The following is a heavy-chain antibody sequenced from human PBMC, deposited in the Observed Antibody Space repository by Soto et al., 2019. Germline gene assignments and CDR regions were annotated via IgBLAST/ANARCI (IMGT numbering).Heavy chain of an antibody. V-gene: IGHV4-4*02. J-gene: IGHJ5*02. Sequence: SETLSLTCAVSGGSISSSNWWSWVRQPPGKGLEWIGEIYHSGSTNYNPSLKSRVTVSVDKSKNQFSLKLSSVTAADTAVYYCARAFGVVIISRWFDPWGQGTLVTVSS. D-gene: IGHD3-3*01. CDR2: IYHSGST. CDR1: GGSISSSNW. CDR3: ARAFGVVIISRWFDP.